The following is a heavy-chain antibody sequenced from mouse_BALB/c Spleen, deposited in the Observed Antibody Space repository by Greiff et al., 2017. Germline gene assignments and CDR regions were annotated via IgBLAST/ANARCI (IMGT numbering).Heavy chain of an antibody. CDR3: ARGGYFDV. J-gene: IGHJ1*01. Sequence: VKLMESGAELVRPGTSVKVSCKASGYAFTNYLIEWVKQRPGQGLEWIGVINPGSGGTNYNEKFKGKATLTADKSSSTAYMQLSSLTSDDSAVYFCARGGYFDVWGAGTTVTVSS. V-gene: IGHV1-54*01. CDR2: INPGSGGT. CDR1: GYAFTNYL.